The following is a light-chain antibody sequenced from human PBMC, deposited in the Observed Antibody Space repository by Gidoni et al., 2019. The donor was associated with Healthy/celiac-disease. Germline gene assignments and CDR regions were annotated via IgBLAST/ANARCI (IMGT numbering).Light chain of an antibody. CDR3: QQYNSYSSWT. J-gene: IGKJ1*01. CDR1: QSISSW. Sequence: DIDMTHSPSTLSASVGDRVTITCRASQSISSWLAWYQQKPGKAPKLLIYKASSLESGVPSRFSGSGSGTEFTLTISSLQPDDFATYYCQQYNSYSSWTFGQGTKVEIK. CDR2: KAS. V-gene: IGKV1-5*03.